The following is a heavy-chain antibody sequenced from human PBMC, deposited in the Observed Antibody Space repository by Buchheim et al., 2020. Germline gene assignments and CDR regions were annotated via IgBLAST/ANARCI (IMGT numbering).Heavy chain of an antibody. CDR3: AALAASGTLDY. J-gene: IGHJ4*02. Sequence: QVQLVESGGGVVQPGRSLRLSCAASGFTFSSYGMHWVSQAPGKGLEWVAVISYDGSNKYYADSVKGRFTISRDNSKNTLYLQMNSLKAEDTAVYYCAALAASGTLDYWGQGTL. CDR1: GFTFSSYG. V-gene: IGHV3-30*03. D-gene: IGHD6-13*01. CDR2: ISYDGSNK.